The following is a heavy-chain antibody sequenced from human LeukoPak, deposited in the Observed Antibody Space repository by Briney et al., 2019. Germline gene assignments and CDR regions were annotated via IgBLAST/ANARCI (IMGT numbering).Heavy chain of an antibody. D-gene: IGHD3-22*01. Sequence: PGGSLRLSCASSGFTFSSYAMSWVRQAPGKGLEWVSAISGRGGSAYYADSVKGRFTISRDNSKNTLYLQMNSLRAEDTAVYYCAKKLVPYYYDSSGYSWGQGTLVTVSS. J-gene: IGHJ5*02. CDR3: AKKLVPYYYDSSGYS. V-gene: IGHV3-23*01. CDR1: GFTFSSYA. CDR2: ISGRGGSA.